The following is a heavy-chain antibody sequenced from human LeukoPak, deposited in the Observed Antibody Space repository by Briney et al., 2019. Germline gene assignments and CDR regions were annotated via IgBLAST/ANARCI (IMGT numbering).Heavy chain of an antibody. CDR2: IYYSGSS. V-gene: IGHV4-31*03. J-gene: IGHJ4*02. D-gene: IGHD5-24*01. Sequence: PSQTLSLTCTVSGGSTNNGGYYWSWIRQHPGKGLEWIGYIYYSGSSYYNPSLRSRVTISVDTSKNHFSLKLSSVTAADTAVYYCARNRDGYNSFDYWGQGTLVAVSS. CDR1: GGSTNNGGYY. CDR3: ARNRDGYNSFDY.